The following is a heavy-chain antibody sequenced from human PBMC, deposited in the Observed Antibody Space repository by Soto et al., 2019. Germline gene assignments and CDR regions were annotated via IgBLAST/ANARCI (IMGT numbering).Heavy chain of an antibody. CDR1: GGSISSYY. D-gene: IGHD3-22*01. V-gene: IGHV4-59*01. J-gene: IGHJ3*02. CDR3: ARDYYDSSGYSRHDAFDI. CDR2: IYYSGST. Sequence: SETLSLTCTVSGGSISSYYWSWIRQPPGKXLEWIGYIYYSGSTNYNPSLKSRVTTSVDTSKNQFSLKLSSVTAADTAVYYCARDYYDSSGYSRHDAFDIWGQGTMVTVSS.